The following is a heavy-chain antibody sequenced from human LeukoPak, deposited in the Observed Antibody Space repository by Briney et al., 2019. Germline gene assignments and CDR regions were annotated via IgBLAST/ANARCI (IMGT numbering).Heavy chain of an antibody. Sequence: PSETLSLTCTVSGGSIHSYYWNWIRQPPRKGLEWIGYMYYSGNTNYNPSLKSRVTISVDTSKMQFSLKLNSVTAADTAVYYCARRHCTNGICYLDSWGQGALVTVSS. V-gene: IGHV4-59*01. J-gene: IGHJ4*02. CDR3: ARRHCTNGICYLDS. D-gene: IGHD2-8*01. CDR1: GGSIHSYY. CDR2: MYYSGNT.